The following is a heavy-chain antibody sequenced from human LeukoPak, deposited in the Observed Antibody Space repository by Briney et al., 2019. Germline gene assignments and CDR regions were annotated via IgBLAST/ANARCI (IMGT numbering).Heavy chain of an antibody. V-gene: IGHV3-23*01. CDR2: ISGSGGST. Sequence: AGGSLRLSCAASGFTFSSYAMSWVRQAPGKGLEWVSAISGSGGSTYYADSVKGRFTISRDNSKNTLYLQMNSLRAEDTAVYYCAKDHFSGSYYYADYWGQGTLVTVSS. CDR3: AKDHFSGSYYYADY. J-gene: IGHJ4*02. D-gene: IGHD1-26*01. CDR1: GFTFSSYA.